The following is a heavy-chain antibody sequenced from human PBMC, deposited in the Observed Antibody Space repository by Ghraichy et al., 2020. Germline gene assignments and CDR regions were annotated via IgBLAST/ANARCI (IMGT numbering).Heavy chain of an antibody. Sequence: GESLNISCAASGFTFSSYAMSWVRQAPGKGLEWVSAISGSGGSTYYADSVKGRFTISRDNSKNTLYLQMNSLRAEDTAVYYCAKEMGITGTTGWYFDLWGRGTLVTVSS. J-gene: IGHJ2*01. D-gene: IGHD1-7*01. CDR3: AKEMGITGTTGWYFDL. CDR1: GFTFSSYA. CDR2: ISGSGGST. V-gene: IGHV3-23*01.